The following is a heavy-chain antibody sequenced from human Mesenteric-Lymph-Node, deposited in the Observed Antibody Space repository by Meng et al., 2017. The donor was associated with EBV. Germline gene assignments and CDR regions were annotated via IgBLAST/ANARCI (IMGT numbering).Heavy chain of an antibody. D-gene: IGHD6-13*01. V-gene: IGHV4-39*01. Sequence: QVPEWGRGVGKACETLSLPCPFYGDSNSCRSYNGVWIRQPPGKGLEWIGNVYYGGSAYYNPSLKSRVTISADTSNNQFSLTLSSVTAADTAVYYCAGRRVASSWADYWGQGTLVTVSS. J-gene: IGHJ4*02. CDR3: AGRRVASSWADY. CDR1: GDSNSCRSYN. CDR2: VYYGGSA.